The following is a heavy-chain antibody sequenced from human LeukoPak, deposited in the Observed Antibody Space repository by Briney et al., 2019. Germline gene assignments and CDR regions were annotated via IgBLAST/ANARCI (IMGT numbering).Heavy chain of an antibody. CDR3: ARDPDTASPMDV. D-gene: IGHD5-18*01. J-gene: IGHJ6*04. Sequence: SVTVSFKASGGTFSNYAISWVRQAPGQGLEWMGGIIPIFGTANYAQKFQGRVTITADKSTSTAYMELSSLRSEDTAVYYCARDPDTASPMDVWGKGTTVTVSS. V-gene: IGHV1-69*06. CDR2: IIPIFGTA. CDR1: GGTFSNYA.